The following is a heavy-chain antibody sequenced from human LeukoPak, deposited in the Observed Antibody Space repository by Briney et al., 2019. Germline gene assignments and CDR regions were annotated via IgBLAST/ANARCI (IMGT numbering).Heavy chain of an antibody. CDR1: GYTFTGFY. D-gene: IGHD1-26*01. V-gene: IGHV1-2*02. Sequence: ASVKVSCKASGYTFTGFYIHWVRQAPGQGLEWMGWINPNSGGTKYAQKFQGRVTITTDESTSTAYMELRSLRSEDTAMYYCARGVGATGRYYFDYWGQGTLVTVSS. CDR2: INPNSGGT. J-gene: IGHJ4*02. CDR3: ARGVGATGRYYFDY.